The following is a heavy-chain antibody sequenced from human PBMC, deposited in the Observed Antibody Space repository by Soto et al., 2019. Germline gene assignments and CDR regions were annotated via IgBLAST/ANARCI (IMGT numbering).Heavy chain of an antibody. D-gene: IGHD6-13*01. J-gene: IGHJ4*02. CDR2: ISGSGGST. CDR3: AKEAAAAAVNPYYFDY. Sequence: HPGGSLRLSCAASGFTFSSYAMSWVRQAPGKGLEWVSAISGSGGSTYYADSVKGRFTISRDNSKNTLYLQMNSLRAEDTAVYYCAKEAAAAAVNPYYFDYWGQGTLVTVSS. CDR1: GFTFSSYA. V-gene: IGHV3-23*01.